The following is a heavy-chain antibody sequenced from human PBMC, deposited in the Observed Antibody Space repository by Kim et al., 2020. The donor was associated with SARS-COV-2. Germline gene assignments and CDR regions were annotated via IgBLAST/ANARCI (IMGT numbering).Heavy chain of an antibody. D-gene: IGHD1-26*01. J-gene: IGHJ4*02. CDR2: IWYDGSNK. Sequence: GGSLRLSCAASGFTFSSYGMHWVRQAPGKGLEWVAVIWYDGSNKYYADSVKGRFTISRDNSKNTLYLQMNSLRAEDTAVYYCARDRLPSGSSDVFEYWGQGTLVTVSS. CDR3: ARDRLPSGSSDVFEY. CDR1: GFTFSSYG. V-gene: IGHV3-33*01.